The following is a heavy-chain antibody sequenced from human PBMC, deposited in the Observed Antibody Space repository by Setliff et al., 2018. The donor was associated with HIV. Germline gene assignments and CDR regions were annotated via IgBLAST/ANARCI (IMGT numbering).Heavy chain of an antibody. Sequence: ASVKVSCKASGYTFTSYSMHWVRQAPGQRLEWMGWLRTGTGDTSYSVKFQGRLTITRDTSANAAYMELSNLRSEDTAVYYCVRRATAAEVFDYWGQGTLVTVSS. D-gene: IGHD6-25*01. J-gene: IGHJ4*02. CDR2: LRTGTGDT. CDR1: GYTFTSYS. CDR3: VRRATAAEVFDY. V-gene: IGHV1-3*04.